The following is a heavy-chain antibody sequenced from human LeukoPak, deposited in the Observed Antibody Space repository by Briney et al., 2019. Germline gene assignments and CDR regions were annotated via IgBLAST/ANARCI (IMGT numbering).Heavy chain of an antibody. V-gene: IGHV1-69*06. Sequence: SVKVSCKASGGTLSSYGISWVRQAPGQGLEWMGGIIPIFGTANYAQKFQGRVTITADKSTSTAYMELSSLRSEDTAVYYCARGHSYYGSGSPDDWGQGTLVTVSS. CDR2: IIPIFGTA. J-gene: IGHJ4*02. D-gene: IGHD3-10*01. CDR1: GGTLSSYG. CDR3: ARGHSYYGSGSPDD.